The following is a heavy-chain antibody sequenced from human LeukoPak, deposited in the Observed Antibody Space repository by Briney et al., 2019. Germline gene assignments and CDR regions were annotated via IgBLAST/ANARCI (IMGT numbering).Heavy chain of an antibody. V-gene: IGHV4-39*07. J-gene: IGHJ4*01. CDR2: VDYSGYT. CDR1: GGSVSNTNYY. D-gene: IGHD3-3*01. CDR3: ARSIFSGSYAFDF. Sequence: KPSETLSLTCSVSGGSVSNTNYYWGWIRQPPGKGLEWLGSVDYSGYTYQSPSHNSRVTISVDTSKNQFSLKMTSVTAADTAVYYCARSIFSGSYAFDFWGHGTLVNVSS.